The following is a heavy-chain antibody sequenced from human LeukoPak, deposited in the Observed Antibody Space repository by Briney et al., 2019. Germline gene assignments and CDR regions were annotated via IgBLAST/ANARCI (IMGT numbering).Heavy chain of an antibody. CDR3: AKGWRSYYDSSGPMKCDY. D-gene: IGHD3-22*01. CDR1: GFTFSSYG. J-gene: IGHJ4*02. CDR2: INGSGGST. V-gene: IGHV3-23*01. Sequence: HPGGSLRLSCAASGFTFSSYGMSWVRQAPGKGLEWVSAINGSGGSTYYADSVKGRFTISRDNSKNTLYLQMNSLRAEDTAVYYCAKGWRSYYDSSGPMKCDYWGQGTLVTVSS.